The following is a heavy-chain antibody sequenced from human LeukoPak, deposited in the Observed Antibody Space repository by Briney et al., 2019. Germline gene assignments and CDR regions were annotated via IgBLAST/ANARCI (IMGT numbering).Heavy chain of an antibody. CDR3: AKAWAYGGYSGDDY. CDR2: ISGSGGST. D-gene: IGHD4-23*01. Sequence: GGSLRLSCAASGFTFSSYAMSWVRQAPGKGLEWVSGISGSGGSTYYADSVKGRFTISRDNSKNTLYLQMNSLRAEDTAVYYCAKAWAYGGYSGDDYWGQGALVTVSS. CDR1: GFTFSSYA. J-gene: IGHJ4*02. V-gene: IGHV3-23*01.